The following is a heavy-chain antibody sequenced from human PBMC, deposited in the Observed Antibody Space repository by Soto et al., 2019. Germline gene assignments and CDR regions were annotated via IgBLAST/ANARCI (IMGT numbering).Heavy chain of an antibody. Sequence: ASVKVSCKSSGYTFTGYYMHCVRQAPGQGLEWMGWINPNSGGTNYAQKFQGWVTMTRDTSISTAYMELSRLRSDDTAVYYCARGTRPHHYYDSSGPFDYWGQGTLVTVSS. J-gene: IGHJ4*02. D-gene: IGHD3-22*01. V-gene: IGHV1-2*04. CDR2: INPNSGGT. CDR3: ARGTRPHHYYDSSGPFDY. CDR1: GYTFTGYY.